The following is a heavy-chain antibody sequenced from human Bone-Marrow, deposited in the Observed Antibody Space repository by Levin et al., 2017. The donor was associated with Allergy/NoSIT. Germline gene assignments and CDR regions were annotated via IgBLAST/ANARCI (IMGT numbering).Heavy chain of an antibody. CDR3: ARVAGYSFGYYFDH. J-gene: IGHJ4*02. D-gene: IGHD5-18*01. CDR1: GGSISSGGYS. V-gene: IGHV4-30-2*01. CDR2: IYLSGST. Sequence: SETLSLTCAVSGGSISSGGYSWSWIRQPPGKGLEWIGNIYLSGSTNDNPSLKSRVTISVDRSQNQFSLKLSSVTAADTAVYYCARVAGYSFGYYFDHWGQGTLVTVSS.